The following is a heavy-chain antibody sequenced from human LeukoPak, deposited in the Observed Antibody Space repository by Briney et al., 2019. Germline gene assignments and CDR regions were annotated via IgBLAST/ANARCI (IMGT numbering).Heavy chain of an antibody. CDR1: GFPFSSYG. CDR2: ISNDGNNK. J-gene: IGHJ4*02. V-gene: IGHV3-30*03. CDR3: CDDILTGPPA. Sequence: GGSLRLSCAASGFPFSSYGMHWVRQAPGKGLEWVAAISNDGNNKFYADSVKGRFTISRDNPKNTMNLQMNSLRAEDTAVYYCCDDILTGPPAWGQGTLVTVSS. D-gene: IGHD3-9*01.